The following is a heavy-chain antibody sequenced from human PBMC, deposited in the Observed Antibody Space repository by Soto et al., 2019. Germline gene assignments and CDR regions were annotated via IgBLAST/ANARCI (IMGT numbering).Heavy chain of an antibody. CDR3: VRDSHGEY. Sequence: EVQLVESGGGLVQPGGSLRLSCAGSGFTFSNYWMHWVRQAPGKGLEWVSRIDHDGTTDYADSVRGRFTITRENAENTLYLQMNSLRPEDTAVYYCVRDSHGEYWGQGTLVTVSS. V-gene: IGHV3-74*01. CDR2: IDHDGTT. CDR1: GFTFSNYW. J-gene: IGHJ4*02.